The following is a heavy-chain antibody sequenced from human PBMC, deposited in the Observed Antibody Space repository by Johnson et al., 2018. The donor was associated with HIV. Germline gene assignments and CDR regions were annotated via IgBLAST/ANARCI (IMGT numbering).Heavy chain of an antibody. D-gene: IGHD3-10*01. CDR1: GFTFSSYA. CDR3: TTYYGWAFDI. CDR2: IKSKIDGGTT. Sequence: VHLVESGGGVVQPGRSLRLSCAASGFTFSSYAMHWVRQAPGKGLEWVGRIKSKIDGGTTDYAAPVKGRFTISRDDSKNTLYMQMNSLKTEDTAVYYCTTYYGWAFDIWGEGTMVTVSS. J-gene: IGHJ3*02. V-gene: IGHV3-15*01.